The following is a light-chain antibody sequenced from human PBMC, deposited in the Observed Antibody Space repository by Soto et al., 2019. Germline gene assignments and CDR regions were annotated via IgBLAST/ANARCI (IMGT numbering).Light chain of an antibody. Sequence: DIPMTQSPSSLSASVEDRVIITCRSSQSISNHLNWYQQKPGKAPKLLIFAASSLQSGVPSRFSGSRSGPDFTLTISSLQPEDFATYYGQQSYSSTPTFGQGTKVEIK. J-gene: IGKJ1*01. CDR2: AAS. V-gene: IGKV1-39*01. CDR1: QSISNH. CDR3: QQSYSSTPT.